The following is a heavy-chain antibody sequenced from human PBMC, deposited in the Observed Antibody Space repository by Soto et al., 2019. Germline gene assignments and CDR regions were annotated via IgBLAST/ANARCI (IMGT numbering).Heavy chain of an antibody. D-gene: IGHD3-10*01. CDR3: AKSVMVRGTYYFDY. CDR2: ISGSGGST. J-gene: IGHJ4*02. V-gene: IGHV3-23*01. Sequence: GGSLRLSCAASGFTFSSYAMSWVRQAPGKGLEWVSAISGSGGSTYYADSVKGRFTISRDNSKNTLYLQMNSLGAEDTAVYYCAKSVMVRGTYYFDYWGQGTLVTVSS. CDR1: GFTFSSYA.